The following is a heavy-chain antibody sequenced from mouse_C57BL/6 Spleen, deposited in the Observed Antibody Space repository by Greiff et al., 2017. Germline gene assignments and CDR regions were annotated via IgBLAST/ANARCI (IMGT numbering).Heavy chain of an antibody. CDR3: ARGITTVVAGDAMDY. CDR2: IHPNSGST. V-gene: IGHV1-64*01. Sequence: QVQLQQSGAELVKPGASVKLSCKASGYTFTSYWMHWVKQRPGQGLEWIGMIHPNSGSTNYNEKFKSKATLTVDKSSSTAYMQLSSLTSEDSAVYYCARGITTVVAGDAMDYWGQGTSVTVSS. CDR1: GYTFTSYW. J-gene: IGHJ4*01. D-gene: IGHD1-1*01.